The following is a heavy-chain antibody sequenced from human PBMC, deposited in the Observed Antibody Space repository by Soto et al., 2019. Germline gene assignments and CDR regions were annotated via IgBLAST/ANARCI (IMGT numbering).Heavy chain of an antibody. V-gene: IGHV4-34*01. CDR3: ARGYGDYFYYYYYMDV. CDR1: GGSFSGYY. J-gene: IGHJ6*03. CDR2: INHSGST. Sequence: PSETLSLTCAVYGGSFSGYYWSWIRQPPGKGLEWIGEINHSGSTNYNPSLKSRVTISVDTSKNQFSLKLSSVTAADTAVYYCARGYGDYFYYYYYMDVWGKGTTVTVSS. D-gene: IGHD4-17*01.